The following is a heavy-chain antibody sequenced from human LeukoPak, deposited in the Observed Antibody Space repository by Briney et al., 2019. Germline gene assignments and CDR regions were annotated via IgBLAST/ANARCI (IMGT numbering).Heavy chain of an antibody. J-gene: IGHJ6*03. CDR1: GYSISSGYY. Sequence: SETLSLTCAVSGYSISSGYYWSWIRQPPGKGLEWIGYIYYSGSTNYNPSLKSRVTISVDTSKNQFSLKLSSVTAADTAVYYCARHNRRYCSGGSCYLYYYYYYMDVWGKGTTVTVSS. CDR2: IYYSGST. D-gene: IGHD2-15*01. CDR3: ARHNRRYCSGGSCYLYYYYYYMDV. V-gene: IGHV4-59*08.